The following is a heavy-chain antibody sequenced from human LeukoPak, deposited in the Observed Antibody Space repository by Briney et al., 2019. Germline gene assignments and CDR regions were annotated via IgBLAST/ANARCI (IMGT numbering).Heavy chain of an antibody. V-gene: IGHV3-23*01. J-gene: IGHJ4*02. D-gene: IGHD1-26*01. CDR1: GFTFSSYG. Sequence: PGRSLRLSCAASGFTFSSYGMHWVRQAPGKGLEWVSLISGSGGSTYYADSVKGRFTISRDNSKNTLYLQMNSLRAEDTAIYYCAKDYVGVTPDYWGQGTLVTVSS. CDR3: AKDYVGVTPDY. CDR2: ISGSGGST.